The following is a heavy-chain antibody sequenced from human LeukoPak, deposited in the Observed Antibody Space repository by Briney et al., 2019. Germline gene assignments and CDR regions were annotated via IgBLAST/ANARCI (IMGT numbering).Heavy chain of an antibody. CDR2: ISAYNGNT. CDR3: AKGASRYAGSARGAFDS. CDR1: GYTFTSYG. J-gene: IGHJ4*02. Sequence: ASVKVSCKASGYTFTSYGISWVRQAPGQGLEWMGWISAYNGNTNYAQKLQGRVTMTTDTSTSTAYMELRSLRSDDTAVYYCAKGASRYAGSARGAFDSWGQGTLVTVSP. D-gene: IGHD5-12*01. V-gene: IGHV1-18*01.